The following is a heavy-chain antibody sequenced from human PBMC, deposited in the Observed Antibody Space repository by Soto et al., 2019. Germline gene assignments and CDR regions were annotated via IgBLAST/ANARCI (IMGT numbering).Heavy chain of an antibody. V-gene: IGHV1-69*13. CDR2: IIPIFGTA. Sequence: ASVNVSCKASGGTFSSYAISWVRQAPGQGLEWMGGIIPIFGTANYAQKFQGRVTITADESTSTAYMELSSLRSEDTAVYYCANLLVYSSSGGWLDPWGQGTLVTVSS. D-gene: IGHD6-13*01. CDR1: GGTFSSYA. J-gene: IGHJ5*02. CDR3: ANLLVYSSSGGWLDP.